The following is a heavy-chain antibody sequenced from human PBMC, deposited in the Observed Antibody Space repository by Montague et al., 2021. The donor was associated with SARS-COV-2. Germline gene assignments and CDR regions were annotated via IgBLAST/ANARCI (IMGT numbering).Heavy chain of an antibody. Sequence: TLSLTCTVSGGSISSSSYYWGWIRQPPGKGLEWIGTIYYSGSTYYNPSLKSRVIISVDTSKNQFSLKLSSVTAADTAVYYCARGSQLRYFDWYPRGGGYYFDYWGQGILVTVSS. D-gene: IGHD3-9*01. V-gene: IGHV4-39*01. CDR1: GGSISSSSYY. CDR2: IYYSGST. J-gene: IGHJ4*02. CDR3: ARGSQLRYFDWYPRGGGYYFDY.